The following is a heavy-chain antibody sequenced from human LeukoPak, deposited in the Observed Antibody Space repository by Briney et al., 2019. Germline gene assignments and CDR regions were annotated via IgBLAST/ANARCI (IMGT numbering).Heavy chain of an antibody. V-gene: IGHV3-23*01. Sequence: VGSLRLSCAASGFTFTTYSINWVRQAPGKGLEGVSGISADDKAYYADSVKGRFTISRDNSKNTVSLQMSSLRAEDTALYYCAKDLALAGTGGGFDVWGQGTRVAVSS. J-gene: IGHJ3*01. CDR1: GFTFTTYS. CDR2: ISADDKA. D-gene: IGHD6-19*01. CDR3: AKDLALAGTGGGFDV.